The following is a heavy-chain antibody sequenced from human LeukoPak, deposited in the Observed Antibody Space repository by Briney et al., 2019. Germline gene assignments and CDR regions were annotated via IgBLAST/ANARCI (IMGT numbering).Heavy chain of an antibody. CDR3: ARGRRWLQIGLDY. V-gene: IGHV4-4*02. Sequence: SGTLSLTCAVSGGSISSSNWWSWVRQPPGKGLEWIGEIYHSGSTNYNPSLKSRVTISVDTSKNQFSLKLSSVTAADTAVYYCARGRRWLQIGLDYWGQGTLVTVSS. CDR2: IYHSGST. CDR1: GGSISSSNW. J-gene: IGHJ4*02. D-gene: IGHD5-24*01.